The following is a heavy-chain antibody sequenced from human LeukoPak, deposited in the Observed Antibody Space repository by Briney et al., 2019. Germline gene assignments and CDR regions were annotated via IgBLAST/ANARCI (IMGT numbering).Heavy chain of an antibody. CDR1: GGTFSSYA. J-gene: IGHJ6*03. CDR2: IIPIFGTA. CDR3: ARGSPGYSSGWYIGSSYYYMDV. Sequence: SVKVSCKASGGTFSSYAISWVRQAPGQGLEWMGRIIPIFGTANYAQKLQGRVTITTDESTSTAYMELSSLRSEDTAVYYCARGSPGYSSGWYIGSSYYYMDVWGKGTTVTVSS. D-gene: IGHD6-19*01. V-gene: IGHV1-69*05.